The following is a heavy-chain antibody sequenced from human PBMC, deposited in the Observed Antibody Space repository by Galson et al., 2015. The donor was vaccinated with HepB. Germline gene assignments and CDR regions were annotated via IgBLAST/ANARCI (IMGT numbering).Heavy chain of an antibody. CDR1: GFTFSSYG. V-gene: IGHV3-30*18. CDR2: ISYDGSNK. CDR3: AKDLSCSSTSCYLLGQSLNGFDY. J-gene: IGHJ4*02. Sequence: SLRLSCAASGFTFSSYGMHWVRQAPGKGLEWVAVISYDGSNKYYADSVKGRFTISRDNSKNTLYLQMNSLRAEDTAVYYCAKDLSCSSTSCYLLGQSLNGFDYWGQGTLVTVSS. D-gene: IGHD2-2*01.